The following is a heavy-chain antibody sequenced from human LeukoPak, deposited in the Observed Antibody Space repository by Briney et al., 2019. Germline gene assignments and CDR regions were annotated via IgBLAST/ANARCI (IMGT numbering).Heavy chain of an antibody. J-gene: IGHJ4*02. V-gene: IGHV3-23*01. CDR1: GFTFSGYA. D-gene: IGHD1-26*01. CDR3: ARSPSLWGSCYDY. Sequence: GGSLRLSCAASGFTFSGYAMSWVRQAPGKGLEWVSVVSHGGGSTYCADSVKGRFSISRDTSKNTLDLQMNSLRAEDTAVYYCARSPSLWGSCYDYWGQGTLVTVSS. CDR2: VSHGGGST.